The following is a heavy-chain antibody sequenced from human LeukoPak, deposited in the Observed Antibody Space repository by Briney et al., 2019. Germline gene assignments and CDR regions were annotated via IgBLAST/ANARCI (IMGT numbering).Heavy chain of an antibody. J-gene: IGHJ5*02. CDR2: INHSGST. V-gene: IGHV4-34*01. CDR1: GGSFSGYY. Sequence: ETLSLTCAVYGGSFSGYYLSWIRQPPGKGLEWIGEINHSGSTNYNPSLKSRVTISVDTSKNQFSLKLSSVTAADTAVYYCASSGGIAAAGTAGWLDPWGQGTLVTVSS. CDR3: ASSGGIAAAGTAGWLDP. D-gene: IGHD6-13*01.